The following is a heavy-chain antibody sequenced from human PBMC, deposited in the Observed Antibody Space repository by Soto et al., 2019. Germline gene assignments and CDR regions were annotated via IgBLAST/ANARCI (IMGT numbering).Heavy chain of an antibody. V-gene: IGHV2-26*01. CDR3: ARMPMFGWFDP. CDR2: IFSNDEN. Sequence: GPTLVNPTETLTLTCTVSGFSLSNARMGVSWIRQPPGKALEWLAHIFSNDENSYSTSLKSRLTISKDTSKSQVVLTMTNMDPVDTATYYCARMPMFGWFDPWGQGTLVTVSS. J-gene: IGHJ5*02. CDR1: GFSLSNARMG. D-gene: IGHD3-3*02.